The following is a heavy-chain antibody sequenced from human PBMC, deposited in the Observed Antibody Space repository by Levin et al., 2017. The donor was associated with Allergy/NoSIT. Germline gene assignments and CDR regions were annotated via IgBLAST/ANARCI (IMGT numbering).Heavy chain of an antibody. V-gene: IGHV3-33*01. D-gene: IGHD1-1*01. CDR3: ARDLGNWNVLLNAFDI. CDR2: IWYDGSNK. J-gene: IGHJ3*02. Sequence: GGSLRLSCAASGFTFSSYGMHWVRQAPGKGLEWVAVIWYDGSNKYYADSVKGRFTISRDNSKNTLYLQMNSLRAEDTAVYYCARDLGNWNVLLNAFDIWGQGTMVTVSS. CDR1: GFTFSSYG.